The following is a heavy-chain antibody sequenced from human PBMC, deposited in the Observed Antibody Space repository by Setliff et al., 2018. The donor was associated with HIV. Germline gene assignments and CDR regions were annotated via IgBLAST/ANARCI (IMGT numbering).Heavy chain of an antibody. CDR1: GFTFGYYN. J-gene: IGHJ4*02. Sequence: GGSLRLSCAASGFTFGYYNMNWVRQAPGKGLEWVSSILASRTNIYYADSVRGRFTVSRDNAKDSPYLQTDSLSAEDTAVYDCARGAYGYYLDYWGQGALVTVSS. CDR2: ILASRTNI. CDR3: ARGAYGYYLDY. V-gene: IGHV3-21*01. D-gene: IGHD4-17*01.